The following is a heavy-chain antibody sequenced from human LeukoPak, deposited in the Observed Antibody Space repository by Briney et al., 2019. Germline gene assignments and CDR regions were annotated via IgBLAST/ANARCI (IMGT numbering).Heavy chain of an antibody. D-gene: IGHD6-13*01. V-gene: IGHV1-2*02. J-gene: IGHJ4*02. CDR1: GYTFTGYY. Sequence: ASVKLSCKASGYTFTGYYMHWVRQAPGQGLEWMGWIYPNSGGTNYAQKFQGRVTMTRDTSISTAYMELSRLRSDDTAVYYCARRIAAAGMYYFDYWGQGTLVTVSS. CDR3: ARRIAAAGMYYFDY. CDR2: IYPNSGGT.